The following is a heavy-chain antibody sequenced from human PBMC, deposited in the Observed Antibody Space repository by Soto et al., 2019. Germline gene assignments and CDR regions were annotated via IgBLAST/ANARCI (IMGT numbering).Heavy chain of an antibody. CDR1: GGTFSSYA. J-gene: IGHJ5*02. Sequence: SVKVSCKASGGTFSSYAISWVRQAPGQGLEWMGGIIPIFGTANYAQKFQGRVTITADESTSTAYMELSSLRSEDTAVYYCARDYGGNSDWFDPWGQGTLVTVSS. CDR2: IIPIFGTA. V-gene: IGHV1-69*13. CDR3: ARDYGGNSDWFDP. D-gene: IGHD4-17*01.